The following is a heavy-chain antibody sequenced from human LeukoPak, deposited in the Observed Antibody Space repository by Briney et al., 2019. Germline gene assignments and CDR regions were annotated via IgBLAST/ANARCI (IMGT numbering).Heavy chain of an antibody. D-gene: IGHD6-19*01. CDR1: GGSISSYY. Sequence: SETLSLTCTVSGGSISSYYWSWIRQPPGKGLEWIGYIYYSGSTNYNPSLKSRVTISVDTSKNQFSLKLSSVTAADTAVYYCARHGYSSGWFHFDYWGQGTLVTVSS. CDR3: ARHGYSSGWFHFDY. CDR2: IYYSGST. J-gene: IGHJ4*02. V-gene: IGHV4-59*08.